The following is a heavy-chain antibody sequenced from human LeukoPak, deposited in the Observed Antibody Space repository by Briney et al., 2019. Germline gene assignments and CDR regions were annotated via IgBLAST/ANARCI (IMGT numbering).Heavy chain of an antibody. CDR2: IRYDGSSK. CDR1: GFTFSSYG. D-gene: IGHD3-16*02. V-gene: IGHV3-30*02. Sequence: GRSLRLSCAASGFTFSSYGMHWVRQAPGKGLEWVAFIRYDGSSKYYADSVKGRSTISRDNSKNTLYLQMNSLRAEDTAVYYCAKDPQWDYVWGSYRSYFDYWGQGTLVTVSS. J-gene: IGHJ4*02. CDR3: AKDPQWDYVWGSYRSYFDY.